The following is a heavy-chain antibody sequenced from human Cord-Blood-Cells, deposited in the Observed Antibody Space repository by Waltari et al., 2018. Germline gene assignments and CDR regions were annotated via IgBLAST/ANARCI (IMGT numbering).Heavy chain of an antibody. CDR3: ARGPFAGATKFFDY. J-gene: IGHJ4*02. Sequence: QVQLQQWGAGLLKPSETLSLTCAVYGGSFSGYYWIWIRQPPGKGLEWIGEINHSGSTNYNPSLKSRVTISVDTSKNQFSLKLSSVTAADTAVYYCARGPFAGATKFFDYWGQGTLVTVSS. CDR1: GGSFSGYY. D-gene: IGHD1-26*01. CDR2: INHSGST. V-gene: IGHV4-34*01.